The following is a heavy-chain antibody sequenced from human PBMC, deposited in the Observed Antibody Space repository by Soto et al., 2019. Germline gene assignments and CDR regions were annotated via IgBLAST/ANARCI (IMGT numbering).Heavy chain of an antibody. CDR3: ARGLIVVVPGGYYYMDV. CDR2: INHSGST. J-gene: IGHJ6*03. D-gene: IGHD2-2*01. CDR1: GDSVTSHY. Sequence: PSETLSLTCSFSGDSVTSHYLTWIRQSPEKGLEWIGEINHSGSTNYNPSLKSRVTISVDTSKNQFSLKLSSVTAADTAVYYCARGLIVVVPGGYYYMDVWGKGTTVTVSS. V-gene: IGHV4-34*01.